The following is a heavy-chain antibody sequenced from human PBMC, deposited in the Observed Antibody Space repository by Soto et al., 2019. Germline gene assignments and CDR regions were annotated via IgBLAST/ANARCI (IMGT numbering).Heavy chain of an antibody. V-gene: IGHV3-30*18. J-gene: IGHJ4*02. CDR3: AKDSRGIAVAGTFDY. CDR1: GFTFSSYG. Sequence: GWSLRLSCAASGFTFSSYGMHWVRQAPGKGLEWVAVISYDGSNKYYADSVKGRFTISRDNSKNTLYLQMNSLRAEDTAVYYCAKDSRGIAVAGTFDYWGQGTLVTVS. CDR2: ISYDGSNK. D-gene: IGHD6-19*01.